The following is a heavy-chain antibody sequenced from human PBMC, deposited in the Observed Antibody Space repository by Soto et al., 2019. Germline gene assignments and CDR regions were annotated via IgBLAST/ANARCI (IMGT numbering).Heavy chain of an antibody. Sequence: SETLSLTCTVSGGSLDTYYWTWIRQPPGKGLEWIGYIYSSGSTNYNPSLKSRVTMAVDMSKKQFFLKVTSVSAADTAVYYCATSLWFGTQPEIWGPGTLVTVSS. CDR2: IYSSGST. D-gene: IGHD3-10*01. CDR3: ATSLWFGTQPEI. V-gene: IGHV4-59*12. J-gene: IGHJ4*02. CDR1: GGSLDTYY.